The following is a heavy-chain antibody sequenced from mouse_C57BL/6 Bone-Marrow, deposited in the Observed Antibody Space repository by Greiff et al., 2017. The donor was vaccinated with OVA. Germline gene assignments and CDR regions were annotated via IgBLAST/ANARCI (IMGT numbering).Heavy chain of an antibody. Sequence: EVMLVDSGGGLVQSGRSLRLSCATSGFTFSDFYMEWVRQAPGKGLEWIAASRNKANDYTTEYSASVKGRFIVSRDTSQSILYLQMNALRAEDTAIYYCAREVVGAMDYWGQGTSVTVSS. J-gene: IGHJ4*01. CDR3: AREVVGAMDY. V-gene: IGHV7-1*01. D-gene: IGHD1-1*01. CDR1: GFTFSDFY. CDR2: SRNKANDYTT.